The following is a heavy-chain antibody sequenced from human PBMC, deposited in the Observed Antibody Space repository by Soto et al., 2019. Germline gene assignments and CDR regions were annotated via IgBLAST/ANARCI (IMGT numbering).Heavy chain of an antibody. J-gene: IGHJ4*02. D-gene: IGHD6-13*01. CDR2: IVVGSGNT. Sequence: SWKVSCNSAGFTFTSSAVQWVRQARGQRLEWIGWIVVGSGNTNYAQKFQEGVTITRDMSTSTAYMELSSLRSEDTAVYYCAATPYSSSWHLLDYWGQGTLVTVSS. V-gene: IGHV1-58*01. CDR1: GFTFTSSA. CDR3: AATPYSSSWHLLDY.